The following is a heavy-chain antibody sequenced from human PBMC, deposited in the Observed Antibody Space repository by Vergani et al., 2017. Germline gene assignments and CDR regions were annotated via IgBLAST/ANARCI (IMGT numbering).Heavy chain of an antibody. V-gene: IGHV3-7*01. CDR2: ISPDGSAT. CDR1: GFSLSRFW. CDR3: ARDGHANVGFPYGDYVAD. D-gene: IGHD4-17*01. Sequence: EVQLVESGGGLVQPGGSLRLSCAASGFSLSRFWMSWVRQAPEKGLEWVAHISPDGSATSYVDSVKGRFTISRENAKNSLYLQMNSLRAEDTAVYYCARDGHANVGFPYGDYVADWGQGTLVTVSS. J-gene: IGHJ4*02.